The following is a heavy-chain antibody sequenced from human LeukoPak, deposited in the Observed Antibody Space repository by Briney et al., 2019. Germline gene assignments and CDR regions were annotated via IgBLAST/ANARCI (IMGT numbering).Heavy chain of an antibody. D-gene: IGHD1-26*01. J-gene: IGHJ4*02. CDR3: AKDGIYYYFDY. V-gene: IGHV3-30*02. CDR1: GFTFSRNG. Sequence: GGSLRLSCAASGFTFSRNGMHWVRQAPGKGLEWVSFIHYDGSKKYYADSVKGRFTIPRDNSENTLYLQMNSLRAEDAAVYYCAKDGIYYYFDYWGQGTLVTVSS. CDR2: IHYDGSKK.